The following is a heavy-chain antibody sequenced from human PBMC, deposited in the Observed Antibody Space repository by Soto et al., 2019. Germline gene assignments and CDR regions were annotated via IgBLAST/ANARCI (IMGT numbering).Heavy chain of an antibody. Sequence: QVQLQESGPGLVKPSETLSLTCTVSGGSISSYYWSWIRQPPGKGLEWIGYIYYSGSTNYNPSLSSRLTISVVTSKGQFSLKLSSVPAADTAVYYCARTTGYCSGGSCFWFDPWGQGTLVTVSS. CDR3: ARTTGYCSGGSCFWFDP. J-gene: IGHJ5*02. D-gene: IGHD2-15*01. CDR2: IYYSGST. V-gene: IGHV4-59*01. CDR1: GGSISSYY.